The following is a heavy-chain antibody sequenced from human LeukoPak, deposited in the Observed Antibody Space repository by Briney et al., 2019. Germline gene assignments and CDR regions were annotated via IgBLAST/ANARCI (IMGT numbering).Heavy chain of an antibody. V-gene: IGHV3-48*01. J-gene: IGHJ4*02. D-gene: IGHD6-19*01. CDR3: ARESAVAGFDY. CDR2: ISSSSSTI. CDR1: GFTFSSYS. Sequence: PGGSLRLSCAASGFTFSSYSMNWVRQAPGKGLEWVSYISSSSSTIYYADSVKGRFTISRDNAKNSLYLQMNSLRAEDTAVYYCARESAVAGFDYWGQGTLVTVSS.